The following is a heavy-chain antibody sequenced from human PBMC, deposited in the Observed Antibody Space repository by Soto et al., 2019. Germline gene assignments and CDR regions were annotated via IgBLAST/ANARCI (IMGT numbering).Heavy chain of an antibody. CDR2: IIPIFGTA. D-gene: IGHD2-15*01. Sequence: SVKVSCKASGGTFSSYAINWVRQAPGQGLEWMGGIIPIFGTANYAQKFQGRVTITADESTSTAYMELSSLRSEDTAVYYCARESRYCSGGSCYSGRDYWGQG. J-gene: IGHJ4*02. CDR3: ARESRYCSGGSCYSGRDY. CDR1: GGTFSSYA. V-gene: IGHV1-69*13.